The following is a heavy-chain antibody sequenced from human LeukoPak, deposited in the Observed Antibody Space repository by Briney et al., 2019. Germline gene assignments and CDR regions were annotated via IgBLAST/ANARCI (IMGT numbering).Heavy chain of an antibody. Sequence: SETLSLTCTVSGGSISSGDYYWGWIRQPPGQGLEWIGYIYYSGSTYYNPSLKSRVTIAVDTSKNQFSLKLSSVTAADTAVYYCARTPYYYDSSGYSAFDYWGQGTLVTVSS. CDR2: IYYSGST. J-gene: IGHJ4*02. V-gene: IGHV4-30-4*01. CDR3: ARTPYYYDSSGYSAFDY. D-gene: IGHD3-22*01. CDR1: GGSISSGDYY.